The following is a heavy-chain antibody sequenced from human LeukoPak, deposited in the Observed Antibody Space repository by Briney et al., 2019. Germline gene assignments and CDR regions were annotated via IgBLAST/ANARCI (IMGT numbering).Heavy chain of an antibody. V-gene: IGHV1-8*03. CDR2: MNPNSGNT. Sequence: VASVKVSCKASGYTFTSYDINWVRQATGQGLEWMGWMNPNSGNTGYAQKFQGRVTITRNTSISTAYMELSSLRSEDTAVYYCARVSLSTSWQWDIRGQGTMVTVSS. CDR1: GYTFTSYD. D-gene: IGHD2-2*01. J-gene: IGHJ3*02. CDR3: ARVSLSTSWQWDI.